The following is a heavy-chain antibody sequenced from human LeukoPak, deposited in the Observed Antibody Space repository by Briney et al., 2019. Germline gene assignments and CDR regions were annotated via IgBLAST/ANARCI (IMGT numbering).Heavy chain of an antibody. CDR1: GGSISSGDYH. CDR2: IYYSGST. CDR3: ARSDAWDGSGSYDI. J-gene: IGHJ3*02. D-gene: IGHD3-10*01. Sequence: PSQTLSLTCTVSGGSISSGDYHWSWIRQPPGKGLEWIGYIYYSGSTYYNPSLKSRVTISVDTSKNQFSLKLSSVTAADTAVYYCARSDAWDGSGSYDIWGQGTMVTVSS. V-gene: IGHV4-30-4*08.